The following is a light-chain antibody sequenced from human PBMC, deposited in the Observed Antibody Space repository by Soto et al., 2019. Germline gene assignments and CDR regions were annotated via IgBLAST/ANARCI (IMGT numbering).Light chain of an antibody. J-gene: IGLJ3*02. CDR2: S. CDR3: QSYDSSLSTVV. V-gene: IGLV1-40*01. CDR1: SSNIGAVYD. Sequence: QSVLTQPPSVSGAPGQRVTISCTGSSSNIGAVYDVHWYQQLPGTAPKLLNSNLPSGVSDRFSASKSGTSAFLAITGLQAPDEAHYYCQSYDSSLSTVVFGGGTKLTVL.